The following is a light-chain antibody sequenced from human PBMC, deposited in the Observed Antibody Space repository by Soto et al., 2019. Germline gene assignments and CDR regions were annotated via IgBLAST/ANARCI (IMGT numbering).Light chain of an antibody. Sequence: QSALTQPASVSGSPGQSIAVSCTGTSSDVGAYNYVSWYQQHPGKAPELMIFEVSNRPSGVSNRFSASKSGNTASLTISGLQAEDEADYYCSSYTTSSTHVFGTGTKLTVL. CDR2: EVS. CDR3: SSYTTSSTHV. J-gene: IGLJ1*01. V-gene: IGLV2-14*01. CDR1: SSDVGAYNY.